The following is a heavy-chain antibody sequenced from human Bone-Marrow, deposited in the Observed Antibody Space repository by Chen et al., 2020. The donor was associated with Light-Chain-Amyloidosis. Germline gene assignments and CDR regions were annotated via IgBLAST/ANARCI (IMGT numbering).Heavy chain of an antibody. CDR2: IYYSGST. Sequence: YXWGWIRQPPGKGLEWIGRIYYSGSTYYNPSLRSRVTISVDTSXXXXXXXXXXXXXXXXXXXXXARARLNMVRGVAPYYFDYWGQGTLVTVSS. V-gene: IGHV4-39*06. CDR1: YX. D-gene: IGHD3-10*01. J-gene: IGHJ4*02. CDR3: ARARLNMVRGVAPYYFDY.